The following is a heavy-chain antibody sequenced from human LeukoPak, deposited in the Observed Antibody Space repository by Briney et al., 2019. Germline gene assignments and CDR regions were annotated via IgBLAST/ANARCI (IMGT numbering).Heavy chain of an antibody. Sequence: GGSLRLSCAASGFTFSSYAMSWVRQAPGKGLEWVSAISGSGGTTYYADSVKGRFTISRDNSKTTLYLQMNSLRAEDTAIYYCAKNYGDYWTYYYYYMDVWGRGTTVSVSS. V-gene: IGHV3-23*01. J-gene: IGHJ6*03. CDR3: AKNYGDYWTYYYYYMDV. CDR1: GFTFSSYA. CDR2: ISGSGGTT. D-gene: IGHD4-17*01.